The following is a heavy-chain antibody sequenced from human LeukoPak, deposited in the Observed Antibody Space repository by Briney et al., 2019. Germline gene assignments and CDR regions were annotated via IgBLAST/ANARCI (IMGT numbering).Heavy chain of an antibody. J-gene: IGHJ6*02. CDR1: GFTFSSHD. V-gene: IGHV3-48*02. D-gene: IGHD3/OR15-3a*01. Sequence: GGFLRLFCAASGFTFSSHDMNWVRQAPGKGLEWVPHISSSSGTIYYVDSVKGRFTISRDNAKNSLFLQMNSLRDEDTAVYYCARDPPPFWAGYSFQYYGMDVWGQGTTVTVSS. CDR3: ARDPPPFWAGYSFQYYGMDV. CDR2: ISSSSGTI.